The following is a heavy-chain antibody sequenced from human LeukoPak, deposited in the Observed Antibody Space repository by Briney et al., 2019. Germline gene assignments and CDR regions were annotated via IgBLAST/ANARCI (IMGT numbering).Heavy chain of an antibody. CDR3: ATRPSGRRLVPEN. D-gene: IGHD6-19*01. J-gene: IGHJ4*02. Sequence: ASVKVSCKASGYIFTSYYMHGVRQAAGQGLEWMGIINPSGGSTSYAQKLQGRVTMTRDTSTSTDYMELSRLRPEDTAVYYCATRPSGRRLVPENWGQGTLVTVSS. V-gene: IGHV1-46*01. CDR2: INPSGGST. CDR1: GYIFTSYY.